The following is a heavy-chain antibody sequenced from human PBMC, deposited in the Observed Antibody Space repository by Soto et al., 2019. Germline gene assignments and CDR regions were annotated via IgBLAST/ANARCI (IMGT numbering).Heavy chain of an antibody. Sequence: GGTMRLSCAATRLNFGSYNMNWVRKDAARLLELFSFISSRSSDIYYADSVKGRFTISRDNAKKSLYLQMTSLRAEDTALYYCAREVVTMVRGVIITGYYGMDVWGQGT. D-gene: IGHD3-10*01. CDR2: ISSRSSDI. V-gene: IGHV3-21*01. CDR3: AREVVTMVRGVIITGYYGMDV. CDR1: RLNFGSYN. J-gene: IGHJ6*02.